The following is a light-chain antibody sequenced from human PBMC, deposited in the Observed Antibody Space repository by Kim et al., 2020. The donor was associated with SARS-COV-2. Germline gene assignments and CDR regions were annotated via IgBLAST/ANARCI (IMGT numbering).Light chain of an antibody. J-gene: IGLJ3*02. CDR3: QAWDSSTGV. Sequence: SYELTQPPSVSVSPGQTASITCSGDKLGDKYTYWYQQKPGQSPVLVIYEDSKRPSGIPDRFSGSNSGNTATLTISGTQAIDEADYYCQAWDSSTGVFGGGTQLTVL. CDR2: EDS. CDR1: KLGDKY. V-gene: IGLV3-1*01.